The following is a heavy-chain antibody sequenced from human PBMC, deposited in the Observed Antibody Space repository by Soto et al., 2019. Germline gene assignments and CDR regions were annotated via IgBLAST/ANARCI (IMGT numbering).Heavy chain of an antibody. D-gene: IGHD3-22*01. CDR1: GFTFSSYA. J-gene: IGHJ4*02. Sequence: EVQLLESGGDLVQPGGSLRLSCVVSGFTFSSYAMSWVRQAPGKGLEWVSSIRDSSGTTYYADSVKGRFTISRDNSKNTLFLQMDSLRADDTAIYYCAKSLDSGAYYRFDIWGQGTLVIVSS. CDR2: IRDSSGTT. V-gene: IGHV3-23*01. CDR3: AKSLDSGAYYRFDI.